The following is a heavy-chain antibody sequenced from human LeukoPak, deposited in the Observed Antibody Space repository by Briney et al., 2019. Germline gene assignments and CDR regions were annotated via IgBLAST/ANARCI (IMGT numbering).Heavy chain of an antibody. J-gene: IGHJ4*02. V-gene: IGHV3-7*01. D-gene: IGHD2-15*01. CDR3: ARDCSGGSCYLSLDY. Sequence: GGSLRLSCAASGFTFSSYSMNWVRQAPGKGVEWVANIKQDGSEKYYVDSVKGRFTISRDNAKNSLYLQMNSLRAEDTAVYYCARDCSGGSCYLSLDYWGQGTLVTVSS. CDR1: GFTFSSYS. CDR2: IKQDGSEK.